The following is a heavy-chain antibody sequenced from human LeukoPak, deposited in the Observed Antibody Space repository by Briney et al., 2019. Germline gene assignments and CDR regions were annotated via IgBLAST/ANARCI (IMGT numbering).Heavy chain of an antibody. D-gene: IGHD4-23*01. CDR3: ARDLGGGNSGPYFDY. CDR2: IGLSGGTT. CDR1: GFTFSSYA. J-gene: IGHJ4*02. V-gene: IGHV3-23*01. Sequence: PGGSLRLSCAASGFTFSSYAMSWVRQAPGKGLEWVSTIGLSGGTTYYADSVKGRFTISRDNSKNTLFLQMNSLRAEDAAVYYCARDLGGGNSGPYFDYWGQGTLVTVSS.